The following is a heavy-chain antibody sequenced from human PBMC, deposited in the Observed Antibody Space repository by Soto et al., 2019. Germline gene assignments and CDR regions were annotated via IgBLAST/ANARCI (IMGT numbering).Heavy chain of an antibody. V-gene: IGHV3-7*04. D-gene: IGHD6-13*01. CDR1: GFTFSSYW. CDR2: IKQDGSEK. CDR3: AKVSSSWYGDYDYGMDV. Sequence: EVQLVESGGGLVQPGGSLRLSCAASGFTFSSYWMSWVRQAPGKGLEWVANIKQDGSEKYYVDSVKGRFTISRDNAKNSLYLQMNSLRAEDTAVYYCAKVSSSWYGDYDYGMDVWGQGTTVTVSS. J-gene: IGHJ6*02.